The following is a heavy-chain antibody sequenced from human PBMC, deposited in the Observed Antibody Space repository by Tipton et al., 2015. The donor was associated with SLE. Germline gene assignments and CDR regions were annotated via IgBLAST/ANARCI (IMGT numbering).Heavy chain of an antibody. CDR2: IYYSGST. CDR1: GGSFSGYY. V-gene: IGHV4-34*01. CDR3: ASPMAGY. Sequence: AGLVKPSETLSLTCAVYGGSFSGYYWSWIRQSPGKGLEWIGSIYYSGSTYYNPSLKSRVTISVDTSKNQFSLKLSSVTAADTAVYYCASPMAGYWGQGTLVTVSS. D-gene: IGHD5-24*01. J-gene: IGHJ4*02.